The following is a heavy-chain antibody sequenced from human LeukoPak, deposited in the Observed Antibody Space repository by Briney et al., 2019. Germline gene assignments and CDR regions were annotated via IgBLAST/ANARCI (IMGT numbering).Heavy chain of an antibody. CDR3: ARHGSIATGVFTY. D-gene: IGHD6-13*01. V-gene: IGHV4-34*01. CDR2: INHSGST. J-gene: IGHJ4*02. CDR1: GGSFGGYY. Sequence: SETLSLTCAVYGGSFGGYYWSWIRQPPGKGLEWIGEINHSGSTNYNPSLKSRVTISVDTSKNQFSLKLSSVTAADTAVYYCARHGSIATGVFTYWGQGTLVTVSS.